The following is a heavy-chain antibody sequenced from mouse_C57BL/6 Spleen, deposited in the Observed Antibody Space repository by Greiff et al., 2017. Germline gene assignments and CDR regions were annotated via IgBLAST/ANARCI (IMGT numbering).Heavy chain of an antibody. D-gene: IGHD1-1*01. Sequence: VQLQESGAELVRPGASVTLSCKASGYTFPAYEMHWVKQTPVHGLEWIGAIDPETGGTAYNQKFKGKAILTADKSSSTAYMELRSLTSEDSAVYYCTTDYGSHYWGQGTTLTVSS. CDR2: IDPETGGT. J-gene: IGHJ2*01. CDR3: TTDYGSHY. CDR1: GYTFPAYE. V-gene: IGHV1-15*01.